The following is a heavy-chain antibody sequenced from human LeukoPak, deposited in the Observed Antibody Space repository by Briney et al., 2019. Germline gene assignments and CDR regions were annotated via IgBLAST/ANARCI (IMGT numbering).Heavy chain of an antibody. J-gene: IGHJ5*02. CDR2: SDDSGST. CDR1: GGSFSGYY. Sequence: SETLSLTCAVYGGSFSGYYWSWIRQPPGKGLGWIGESDDSGSTSYNPSLKSRVIISVDKSKNQFFLKLSSVTGADTAVYCCTRSGYYRSWFDPWGRGTLVIVSS. CDR3: TRSGYYRSWFDP. D-gene: IGHD3-3*01. V-gene: IGHV4-34*01.